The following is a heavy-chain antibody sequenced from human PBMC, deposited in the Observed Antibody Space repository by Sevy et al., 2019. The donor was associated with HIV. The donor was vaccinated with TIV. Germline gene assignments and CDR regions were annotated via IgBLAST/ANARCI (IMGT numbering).Heavy chain of an antibody. Sequence: ASVKVSCKASGYTFTGYYMHWVRQAPGQGLEWMGRINPNSGGTNYAQKFQGRVTMTRDTSISTAYMELSRLRSDDTAVYYCARDQDYYDSSGYSYYYGMDVWGQWTTVTVSS. V-gene: IGHV1-2*06. D-gene: IGHD3-22*01. CDR1: GYTFTGYY. J-gene: IGHJ6*02. CDR2: INPNSGGT. CDR3: ARDQDYYDSSGYSYYYGMDV.